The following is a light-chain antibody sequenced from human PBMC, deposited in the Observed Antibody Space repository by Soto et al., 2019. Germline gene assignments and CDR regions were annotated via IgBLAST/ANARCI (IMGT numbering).Light chain of an antibody. CDR3: QTWGSGTVV. CDR2: LNSDGSH. J-gene: IGLJ2*01. CDR1: SGHSSYA. V-gene: IGLV4-69*01. Sequence: QSVLTQSPSASASLGASVKPTCTLSSGHSSYAIAWHQQQPEKGPRYLMKLNSDGSHSKGDGIPDRFSGSSSGAERYLTISSLQSDDEADYYCQTWGSGTVVFGGGTKLTVL.